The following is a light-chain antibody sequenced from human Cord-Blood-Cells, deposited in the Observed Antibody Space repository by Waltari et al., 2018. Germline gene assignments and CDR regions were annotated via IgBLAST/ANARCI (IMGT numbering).Light chain of an antibody. CDR3: QQYYSTPFT. CDR1: PSVLYSSNNKNY. Sequence: IVMTQSPASLAVSLGERATLSCKSSPSVLYSSNNKNYLAWYQQKPGQPPKLLIYWASTRESGVPDRFSGSGSGTDFTLTISSLQAEDVAVYYCQQYYSTPFTFGPGTKVDIK. CDR2: WAS. V-gene: IGKV4-1*01. J-gene: IGKJ3*01.